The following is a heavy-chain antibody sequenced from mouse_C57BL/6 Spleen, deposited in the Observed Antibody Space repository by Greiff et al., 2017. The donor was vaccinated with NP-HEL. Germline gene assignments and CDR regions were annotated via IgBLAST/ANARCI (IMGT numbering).Heavy chain of an antibody. CDR1: GYTFTDYN. D-gene: IGHD2-1*01. Sequence: EVQLQESGPELVKPGASVKIPCKASGYTFTDYNMDWVKQSHGKSLEWIGDINPNNGGTIYNQKFKGKATLTVDKSSSTAYMELRSLTSEDTAVYYCAREKFSDGTLAYWGQGTLVTVSA. CDR3: AREKFSDGTLAY. J-gene: IGHJ3*01. CDR2: INPNNGGT. V-gene: IGHV1-18*01.